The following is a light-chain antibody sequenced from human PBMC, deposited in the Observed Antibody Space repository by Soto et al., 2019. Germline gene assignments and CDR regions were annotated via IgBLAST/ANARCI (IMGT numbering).Light chain of an antibody. CDR3: GADHGSGSNFIVV. J-gene: IGLJ2*01. CDR2: VGTGVIVG. CDR1: SDYSDYV. V-gene: IGLV9-49*01. Sequence: QPVLTQPPSASASLGASVTLTCTLCSDYSDYVADWFQQRPGKGPRFVMRVGTGVIVGSKGDGIPDRFSVLGSGLNRYLTIKNIQEEDESDYHCGADHGSGSNFIVVFGGGTKVTVL.